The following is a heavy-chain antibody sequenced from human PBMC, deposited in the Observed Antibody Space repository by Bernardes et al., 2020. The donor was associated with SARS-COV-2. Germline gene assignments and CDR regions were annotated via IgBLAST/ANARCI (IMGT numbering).Heavy chain of an antibody. D-gene: IGHD2-8*01. J-gene: IGHJ4*02. CDR2: INGDGSTT. CDR3: ASGYCTNGVCPDFDY. CDR1: GFTFSTYW. Sequence: GGSLRLSCAASGFTFSTYWMHWVRQAPGKGLLWVSRINGDGSTTNYADSVKGRFAISRDNAKNTLYLQMNSLRAEDTAVYYCASGYCTNGVCPDFDYWGQGALVTVSS. V-gene: IGHV3-74*01.